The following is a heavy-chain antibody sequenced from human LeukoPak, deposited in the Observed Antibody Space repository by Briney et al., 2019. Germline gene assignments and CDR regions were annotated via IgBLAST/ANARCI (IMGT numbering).Heavy chain of an antibody. CDR3: ARGRSGSYHSPFDY. V-gene: IGHV4-59*01. J-gene: IGHJ4*02. CDR1: GVSISSYY. D-gene: IGHD1-26*01. CDR2: IYYSRSP. Sequence: SSETLSLTCTVSGVSISSYYWSWIRQSPGKGLEWIGHIYYSRSPNYNPSLKSRVTISVDTSKNQFSLKLDSVTAADTAVYYCARGRSGSYHSPFDYWGQGTLVTVSS.